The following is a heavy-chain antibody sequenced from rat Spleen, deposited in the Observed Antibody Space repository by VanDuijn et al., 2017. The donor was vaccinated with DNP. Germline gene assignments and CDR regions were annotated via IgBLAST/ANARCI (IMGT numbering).Heavy chain of an antibody. Sequence: EVQLVESGGGLVQPGTSLKLSCAASGFTFSDYYMAWVRQAPTKGLEWVAYIGSHVYAPYYGDSVKGRFIISRDNAKSTLYLQMDSLRSEETATYYCTRHGEVHLRYAMDAWGQGTSVTVSS. CDR1: GFTFSDYY. J-gene: IGHJ4*01. CDR3: TRHGEVHLRYAMDA. V-gene: IGHV5S11*01. D-gene: IGHD1-5*01. CDR2: IGSHVYAP.